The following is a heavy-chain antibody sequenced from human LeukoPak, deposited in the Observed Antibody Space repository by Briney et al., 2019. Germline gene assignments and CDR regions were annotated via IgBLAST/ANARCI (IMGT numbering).Heavy chain of an antibody. J-gene: IGHJ3*02. D-gene: IGHD6-19*01. Sequence: GGSLRLSCAASGFTFSSYEMNWVRQAPGKGLEWVSYISSSGSTIYYADSVKGRFTISRDNAKNSLYLQMNSLRAEDTAVYYCARDYGFSGWPYDAFDIWGQGTMVTVSS. V-gene: IGHV3-48*03. CDR2: ISSSGSTI. CDR1: GFTFSSYE. CDR3: ARDYGFSGWPYDAFDI.